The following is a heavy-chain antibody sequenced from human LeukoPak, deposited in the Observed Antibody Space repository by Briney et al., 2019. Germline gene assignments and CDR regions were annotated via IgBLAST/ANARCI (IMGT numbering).Heavy chain of an antibody. J-gene: IGHJ4*02. V-gene: IGHV3-66*01. CDR3: VRGPSGYHNT. Sequence: GGSLRLSCAASGFTFSSNYMSWVRQAPGKGLEWVSLIYSGGSTYYSDALEGSCTISRDNSKNTLYLLINNLRAEDTTVYYSVRGPSGYHNTGGQGTLVTVYS. CDR2: IYSGGST. D-gene: IGHD5-12*01. CDR1: GFTFSSNY.